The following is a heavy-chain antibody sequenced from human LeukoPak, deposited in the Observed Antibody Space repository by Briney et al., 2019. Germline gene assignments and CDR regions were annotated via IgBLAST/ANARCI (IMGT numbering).Heavy chain of an antibody. D-gene: IGHD6-13*01. V-gene: IGHV4-34*01. Sequence: PSETLSLTCAVYGGSFSGYYWSWIRQPPGKGLEWIGEINHSGSTNYNPSLKSRVTISVDTSKNQFSLKLGSVTAADTAVYYCARDIAAASQGYFGYWGQGTLVTVSS. CDR2: INHSGST. CDR1: GGSFSGYY. J-gene: IGHJ4*02. CDR3: ARDIAAASQGYFGY.